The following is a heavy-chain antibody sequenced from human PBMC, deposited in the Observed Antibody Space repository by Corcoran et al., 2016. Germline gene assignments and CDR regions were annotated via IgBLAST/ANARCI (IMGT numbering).Heavy chain of an antibody. CDR2: INHSGST. V-gene: IGHV4-34*01. CDR1: GGSFSGYY. Sequence: QLQQWGAGLLKPSETLSLTCAVYGGSFSGYYWSWIRQPPGKGLEWIGEINHSGSTNYNPSLKSRVTISVDTSKNQFSRKLSSATAADTAVYYCARANIVVVVAAYDYWGQGTLVTVSS. J-gene: IGHJ4*02. CDR3: ARANIVVVVAAYDY. D-gene: IGHD2-15*01.